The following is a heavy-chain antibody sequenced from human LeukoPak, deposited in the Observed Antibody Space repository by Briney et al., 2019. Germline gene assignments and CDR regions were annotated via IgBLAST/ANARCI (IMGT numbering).Heavy chain of an antibody. J-gene: IGHJ4*02. D-gene: IGHD6-13*01. Sequence: ASVKVSCKASGYTFTSYGISWVRQAPGQGLEWMGWISAYNGNTNYAQKLQGRVTTTTDTSMSTAYMELRSLRSDDTAVYYCARLYGYSSSWPRGDFDYWAREPWSPSPQ. CDR1: GYTFTSYG. CDR3: ARLYGYSSSWPRGDFDY. V-gene: IGHV1-18*01. CDR2: ISAYNGNT.